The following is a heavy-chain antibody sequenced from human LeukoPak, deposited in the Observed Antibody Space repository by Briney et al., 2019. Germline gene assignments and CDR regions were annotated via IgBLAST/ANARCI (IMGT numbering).Heavy chain of an antibody. CDR2: ISWNSGSI. J-gene: IGHJ4*02. Sequence: GRSLRLSCAASGFTFDDYAMHWVRQAPGKGLEWVSGISWNSGSIGYADSVKGRFTISRDNAKNSLYLQMNSLRAEDTALYYRAKAGGAAAGGFDYWGQGTLVTVSS. D-gene: IGHD6-13*01. CDR3: AKAGGAAAGGFDY. CDR1: GFTFDDYA. V-gene: IGHV3-9*01.